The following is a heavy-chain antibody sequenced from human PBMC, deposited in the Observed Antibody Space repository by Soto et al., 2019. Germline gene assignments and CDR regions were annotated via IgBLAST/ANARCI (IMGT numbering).Heavy chain of an antibody. CDR1: GGSISGFY. J-gene: IGHJ6*02. Sequence: SETLSLSCTVSGGSISGFYWSWIRQPPGKGLEWIGYIYYSGSTNYNPSLESRVTISVDTSKNQFSLKLTSLSAADTAVYFCARDRYGLDVWGQGTTVTVSS. CDR2: IYYSGST. V-gene: IGHV4-59*12. CDR3: ARDRYGLDV.